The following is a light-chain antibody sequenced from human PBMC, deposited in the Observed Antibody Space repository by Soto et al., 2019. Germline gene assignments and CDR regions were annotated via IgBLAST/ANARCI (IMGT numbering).Light chain of an antibody. CDR1: QSVNTNY. CDR2: DTY. V-gene: IGKV3-20*01. J-gene: IGKJ4*01. CDR3: QQFGTTLT. Sequence: DIVLTQFPDTLSLSPGERATLSCRASQSVNTNYLAWYQQRPGQPPRLVVYDTYTRASGFPDRFSGSVSGTDFTLTISRVEPQDFAVYFCQQFGTTLTFGGGTKVDIK.